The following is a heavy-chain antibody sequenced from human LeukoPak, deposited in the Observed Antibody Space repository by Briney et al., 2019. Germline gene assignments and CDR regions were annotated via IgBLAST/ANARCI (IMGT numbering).Heavy chain of an antibody. Sequence: ASVKVSCKASGYTFTSYGISWVRQAPGQGLEWMGWISAYNRNTNYAQKLQGRVTMTTDTSTSTAYMELRSLRSDDTAVYYCARDWMDTAMGTGFDYWGQGTLVTVSS. CDR2: ISAYNRNT. D-gene: IGHD5-18*01. V-gene: IGHV1-18*01. J-gene: IGHJ4*02. CDR3: ARDWMDTAMGTGFDY. CDR1: GYTFTSYG.